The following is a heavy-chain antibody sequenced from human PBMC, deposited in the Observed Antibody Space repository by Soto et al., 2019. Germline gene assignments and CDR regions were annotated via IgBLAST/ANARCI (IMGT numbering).Heavy chain of an antibody. V-gene: IGHV4-30-2*01. CDR1: GDSISSGVYS. CDR2: IYHSGSA. CDR3: ARGRLLPAVNFDY. Sequence: PSETLSLTCAVSGDSISSGVYSWSWIRRPPGKGLEWIGYIYHSGSASYNPSLKSRVTISVDGSKNHFSLQLTSVTAADTAVYYCARGRLLPAVNFDYWGQGAQVTVSS. J-gene: IGHJ4*02. D-gene: IGHD2-2*01.